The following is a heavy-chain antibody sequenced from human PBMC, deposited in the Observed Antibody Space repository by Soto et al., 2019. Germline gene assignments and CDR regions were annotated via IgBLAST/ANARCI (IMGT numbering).Heavy chain of an antibody. CDR1: TVTFTDYD. J-gene: IGHJ1*01. V-gene: IGHV3-33*08. CDR2: ISFDGDEK. CDR3: ASSVDYVVDV. D-gene: IGHD3-10*02. Sequence: QVQLAASGGGVVHPGKSLRLSCAGSTVTFTDYDMQWVRQAPGKGLEWVAGISFDGDEKYYADSVKGRFSNSRDNSETTLHLQMNRRRADETGIYICASSVDYVVDVGGQGTLVTGSS.